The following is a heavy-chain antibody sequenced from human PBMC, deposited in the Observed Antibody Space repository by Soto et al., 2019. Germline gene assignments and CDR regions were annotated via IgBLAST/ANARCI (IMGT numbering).Heavy chain of an antibody. CDR1: GGSFSGYY. CDR3: ARLGYCSSTSCYLYYYGMDV. J-gene: IGHJ6*02. Sequence: QVQLQQWGAGLLKPSETLSLTCAVYGGSFSGYYWSWIRQPPGKGLEWIGEINHSGSTNYNPSLKSRVTISVDTSKNQFSLKLSSVTAADTAVYYCARLGYCSSTSCYLYYYGMDVWGQGTTVTVSS. D-gene: IGHD2-2*01. V-gene: IGHV4-34*01. CDR2: INHSGST.